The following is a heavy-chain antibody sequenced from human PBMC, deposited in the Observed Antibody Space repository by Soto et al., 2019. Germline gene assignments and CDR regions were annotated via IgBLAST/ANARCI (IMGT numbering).Heavy chain of an antibody. CDR2: IYSGGST. Sequence: QVQLQESGPGLVKPSETLSLSCGVSGGSISQYYWSWIRQPAGKGLEWIGRIYSGGSTNYNPSLESRVTMSVDTAKNQFSLKLRSEAAADTAVYYCARGPGGFGDFSLDYWGQGTLVTVSS. D-gene: IGHD3-10*01. CDR3: ARGPGGFGDFSLDY. CDR1: GGSISQYY. J-gene: IGHJ4*02. V-gene: IGHV4-4*07.